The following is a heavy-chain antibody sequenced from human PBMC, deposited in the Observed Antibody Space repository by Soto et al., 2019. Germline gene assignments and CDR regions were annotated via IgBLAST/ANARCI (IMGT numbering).Heavy chain of an antibody. J-gene: IGHJ4*02. CDR1: GFSLPTDRVG. CDR3: AHAYGGRSLY. D-gene: IGHD1-26*01. V-gene: IGHV2-5*02. Sequence: QITLKESGPTLVKPTQPLTLTCTFSGFSLPTDRVGVGWIRQPPGKALEWLAVIYWDDTKTYRPSLKSRLTITKDTSKHQVALTMTDIDPVDTATYYCAHAYGGRSLYWGQGTLVTVSS. CDR2: IYWDDTK.